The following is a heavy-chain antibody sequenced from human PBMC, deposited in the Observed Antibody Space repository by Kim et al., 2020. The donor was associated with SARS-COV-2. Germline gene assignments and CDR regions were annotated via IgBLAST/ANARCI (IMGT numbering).Heavy chain of an antibody. CDR2: INAGNGNT. V-gene: IGHV1-3*01. CDR3: ARDKLTSMVQGEGYWFDP. CDR1: GYTFTSYA. J-gene: IGHJ5*02. Sequence: ASVKVSCKASGYTFTSYAMHWVRQAPGQRLEWMGWINAGNGNTKYSQKFQGRVTITRDTSASTAYMELSSLRSEDTAVYYCARDKLTSMVQGEGYWFDPWGQGTLVTVSS. D-gene: IGHD3-10*01.